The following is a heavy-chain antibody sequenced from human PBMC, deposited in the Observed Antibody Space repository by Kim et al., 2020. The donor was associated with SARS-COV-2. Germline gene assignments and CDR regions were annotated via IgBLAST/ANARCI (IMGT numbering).Heavy chain of an antibody. Sequence: SETLSLTCAVYGGSFSGYYWSGIRQPPGKGLEWIGEINHSGSTNYNPSLKSRVTISVDTSKNQFSLKLSSVTAADTAVYYCARGPMWISRLRQWPYAFDIWGQGTMVTVSS. D-gene: IGHD5-12*01. CDR3: ARGPMWISRLRQWPYAFDI. J-gene: IGHJ3*02. V-gene: IGHV4-34*01. CDR1: GGSFSGYY. CDR2: INHSGST.